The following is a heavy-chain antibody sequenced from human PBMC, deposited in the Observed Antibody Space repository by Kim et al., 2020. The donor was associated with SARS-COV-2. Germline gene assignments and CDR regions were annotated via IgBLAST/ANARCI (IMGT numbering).Heavy chain of an antibody. Sequence: GGSLRLSCAASGFTFSSYGMHWVRQAPGKGLEWVAVISYDGSNKYYADSVKGRFTISRDNSKNTLYLQMNSLRAEDTAVYYCAKGVRTNWGQGTLGHRLL. D-gene: IGHD4-17*01. J-gene: IGHJ4*02. CDR3: AKGVRTN. V-gene: IGHV3-30*18. CDR2: ISYDGSNK. CDR1: GFTFSSYG.